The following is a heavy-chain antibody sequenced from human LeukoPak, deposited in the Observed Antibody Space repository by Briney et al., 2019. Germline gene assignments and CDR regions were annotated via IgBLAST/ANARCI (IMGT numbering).Heavy chain of an antibody. CDR2: IYHSGRT. J-gene: IGHJ4*02. V-gene: IGHV4-4*02. CDR3: ARGEGDFWSGYSKIFDY. Sequence: SGTLSLTCAVSGGSISSSNWWSWVRQPPGKGLEWIGEIYHSGRTNYNPSLKSRVTISIDKSKNQFSLKLSSVTAADTAVYYRARGEGDFWSGYSKIFDYWGQGTLVTVSS. D-gene: IGHD3-3*01. CDR1: GGSISSSNW.